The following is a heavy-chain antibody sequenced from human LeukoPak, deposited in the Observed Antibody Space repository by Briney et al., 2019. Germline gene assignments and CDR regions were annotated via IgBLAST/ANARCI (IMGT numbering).Heavy chain of an antibody. Sequence: GGSLRLSCAASGFTFSSYAMSWVRQAPGKGLEWVSAINGSGGSTYYADSVKGRFTISRDNSKNTLYLQMNSLRAEDTAVYYCARRLVVPAAKFFDYWGQGTLVTVSS. D-gene: IGHD2-2*01. CDR2: INGSGGST. J-gene: IGHJ4*02. CDR3: ARRLVVPAAKFFDY. V-gene: IGHV3-23*01. CDR1: GFTFSSYA.